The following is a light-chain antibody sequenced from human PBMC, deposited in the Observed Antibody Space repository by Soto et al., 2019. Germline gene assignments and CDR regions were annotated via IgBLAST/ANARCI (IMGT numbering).Light chain of an antibody. V-gene: IGKV3-15*01. J-gene: IGKJ5*01. CDR2: GAS. Sequence: EIVMTQSQATLSVSPGERATLSCRASQSVSSNLAWYQQKPGQAPRLLIYGASTRATGIPARFSGSGSGTEFTLTISSLQPDDFATYYCQQYNTYSTFGQGTRLEI. CDR1: QSVSSN. CDR3: QQYNTYST.